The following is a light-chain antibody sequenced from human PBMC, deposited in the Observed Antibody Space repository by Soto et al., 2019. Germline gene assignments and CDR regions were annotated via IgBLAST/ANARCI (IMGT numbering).Light chain of an antibody. CDR2: AAS. Sequence: DIQMTQSQSSLSASVGDRVTITCRASQSISSYLNCYQQKPGQAPKLLIYAASILQAVVPSRFSGSGSGTGFTLTISSLQTDDCATYYCQHSYFTRLTSGRGTKVEIK. J-gene: IGKJ4*01. CDR3: QHSYFTRLT. CDR1: QSISSY. V-gene: IGKV1-39*01.